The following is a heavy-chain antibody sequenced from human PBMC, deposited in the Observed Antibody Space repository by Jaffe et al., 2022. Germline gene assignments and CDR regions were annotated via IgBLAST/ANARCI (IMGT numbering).Heavy chain of an antibody. V-gene: IGHV1-3*01. Sequence: QVQLVQSGAEVKKPGASVKVSCKASGYTFTSYAMHWVRQAPGQRLEWMGWINAGNGNTKYSQKFQGRVTITRDTSASTAYMELSSLRSEDTAVYYCARDAPYYYGSGSYSVHYAFDIWGQGTMVTVSS. J-gene: IGHJ3*02. CDR2: INAGNGNT. CDR3: ARDAPYYYGSGSYSVHYAFDI. CDR1: GYTFTSYA. D-gene: IGHD3-10*01.